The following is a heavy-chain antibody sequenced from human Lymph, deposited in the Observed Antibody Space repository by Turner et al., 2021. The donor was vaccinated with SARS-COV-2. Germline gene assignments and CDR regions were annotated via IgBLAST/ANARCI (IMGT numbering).Heavy chain of an antibody. V-gene: IGHV3-23*01. CDR3: AKDPSWYMLSAVDY. CDR1: GLAFSGYA. CDR2: ISGSGGST. D-gene: IGHD6-13*01. J-gene: IGHJ4*02. Sequence: EEQLLETGGGGVQPGGSLRLSCAASGLAFSGYAMIWVRRAPGQGLEGVRAISGSGGSTYYADAVEGRFTITRDNSKNTLYLQMNSLRAEDTAVYYCAKDPSWYMLSAVDYWGQGTLVTVSS.